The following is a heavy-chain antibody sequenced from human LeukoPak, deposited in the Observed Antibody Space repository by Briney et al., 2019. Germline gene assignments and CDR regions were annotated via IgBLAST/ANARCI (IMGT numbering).Heavy chain of an antibody. Sequence: GGSLRLSCAASGFTFSSYAMNWVRQAPGKGLEWVSSISSGGSYIYYADSVKGRFTISRDNAKNSLYLQMNSLRAEDTAVNYCARGNWFDPWGQGTLVTVSS. V-gene: IGHV3-21*01. CDR2: ISSGGSYI. CDR3: ARGNWFDP. J-gene: IGHJ5*02. CDR1: GFTFSSYA.